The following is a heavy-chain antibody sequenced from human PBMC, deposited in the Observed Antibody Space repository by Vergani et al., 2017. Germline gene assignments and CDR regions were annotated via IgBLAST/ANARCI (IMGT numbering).Heavy chain of an antibody. J-gene: IGHJ4*02. D-gene: IGHD3-9*01. CDR1: VYTFSNYY. V-gene: IGHV1-46*03. CDR3: ARGDYGILTGYRY. CDR2: INPSGGHT. Sequence: QVQVVQSGAEVKKSGASVKVSCKTSVYTFSNYYMHWVRQAPGQGLEWMGIINPSGGHTNYAQKFQGRVTMTRDTSTSTVYMELSSLRSEDTAIYYCARGDYGILTGYRYWGQGTPVTVSA.